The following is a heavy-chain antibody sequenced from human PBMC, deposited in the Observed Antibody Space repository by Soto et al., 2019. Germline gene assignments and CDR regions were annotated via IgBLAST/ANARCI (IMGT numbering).Heavy chain of an antibody. CDR2: VNPSGGST. D-gene: IGHD2-15*01. Sequence: GPSVKVSCKASGYILTAYSMHWVRQAPGQGLEWMGVVNPSGGSTNYAQKFQGRITMTRDTSTSTVYMDLSSLTSEDTAVYYCAREENCSDGICYSEYFQRWGQGTLVTVSS. CDR1: GYILTAYS. J-gene: IGHJ1*01. CDR3: AREENCSDGICYSEYFQR. V-gene: IGHV1-46*01.